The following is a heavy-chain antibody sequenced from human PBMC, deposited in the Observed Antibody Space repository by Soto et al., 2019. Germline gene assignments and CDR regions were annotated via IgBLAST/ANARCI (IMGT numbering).Heavy chain of an antibody. V-gene: IGHV4-34*01. Sequence: SDTRTLRSAVYGGSFSGYYWGWIRQPPGKGLEWIGEITHSGSTNYNPSLKSRVTISVDTSKNQFSLKLSSVTAADTAVYYCARGSLDIVATIGDWFDPWGQG. D-gene: IGHD5-12*01. J-gene: IGHJ5*02. CDR2: ITHSGST. CDR1: GGSFSGYY. CDR3: ARGSLDIVATIGDWFDP.